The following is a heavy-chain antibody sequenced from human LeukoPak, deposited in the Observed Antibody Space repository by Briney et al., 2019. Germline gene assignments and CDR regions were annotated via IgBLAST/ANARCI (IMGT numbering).Heavy chain of an antibody. J-gene: IGHJ4*02. Sequence: GGSLRLSCAASGFTFSSYAMSSVRQAPGRGLEWVSGVTGNGYTKYYPDSVKGDFTISRDNSKTALELQMDSLIGKDTAVYYRAKDCLSGSDRYLGEAIFDNWGQGALVTVSS. CDR1: GFTFSSYA. D-gene: IGHD3-16*02. V-gene: IGHV3-23*01. CDR3: AKDCLSGSDRYLGEAIFDN. CDR2: VTGNGYTK.